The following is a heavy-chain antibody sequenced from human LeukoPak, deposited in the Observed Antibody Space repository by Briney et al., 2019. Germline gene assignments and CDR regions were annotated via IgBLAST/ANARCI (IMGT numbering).Heavy chain of an antibody. Sequence: GGSLRLSCAASGXTFSSYAMHWVRQAPGKGQGWVAVISYDGSSKYFADSVKGRFTISRDTSKNTLYLQMNSLRAEDTAVYYCARANRPFHSSGWYKDYWGQGTLVTVSS. J-gene: IGHJ4*02. CDR2: ISYDGSSK. CDR1: GXTFSSYA. CDR3: ARANRPFHSSGWYKDY. V-gene: IGHV3-30-3*01. D-gene: IGHD6-19*01.